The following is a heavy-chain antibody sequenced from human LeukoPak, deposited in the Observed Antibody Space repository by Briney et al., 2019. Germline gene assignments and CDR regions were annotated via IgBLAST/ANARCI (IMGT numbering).Heavy chain of an antibody. D-gene: IGHD5-12*01. J-gene: IGHJ4*02. CDR2: ISYDGSNK. Sequence: GGSQRLSCAASGFTFSDYGINWVRQAPGKGLEWVAVISYDGSNKYYADSVKGRFTISRDNSKNTLYLQMNSLRAEDTAVYYCAKDSDPDMYGGYPGYFDYWGQGTLVTVSS. CDR3: AKDSDPDMYGGYPGYFDY. V-gene: IGHV3-30*18. CDR1: GFTFSDYG.